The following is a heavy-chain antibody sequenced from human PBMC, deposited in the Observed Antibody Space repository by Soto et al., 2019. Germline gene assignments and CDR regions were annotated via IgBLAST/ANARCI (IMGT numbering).Heavy chain of an antibody. CDR1: GFTCSNAW. CDR2: IKSKTDGGTT. V-gene: IGHV3-15*01. D-gene: IGHD3-3*01. CDR3: TTRITILEGSWYFDL. J-gene: IGHJ2*01. Sequence: EVQLVESGGGLVKPGGSLRLSCAASGFTCSNAWMSWVRQAPGKGLEWVGRIKSKTDGGTTDYAAPVKGRFTISRDDSKNTLYLQMNSLKTEDTAVYYCTTRITILEGSWYFDLWGRGTLVTVSS.